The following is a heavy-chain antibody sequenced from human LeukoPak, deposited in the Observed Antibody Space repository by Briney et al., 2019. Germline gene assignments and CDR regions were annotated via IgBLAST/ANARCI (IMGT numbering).Heavy chain of an antibody. CDR2: IKQDGSEK. J-gene: IGHJ4*02. Sequence: GGSLRLSCAASGFTFSSYWMSWVRQAPGKGLEWVANIKQDGSEKYYVDSVKGRFTISRDNAKNSLYLQMNSLRAEDTAVYYCARDQVVYSGLWFGELSGVRNSEHLSYFDYWGQGTLVTVSS. V-gene: IGHV3-7*01. CDR3: ARDQVVYSGLWFGELSGVRNSEHLSYFDY. CDR1: GFTFSSYW. D-gene: IGHD3-10*01.